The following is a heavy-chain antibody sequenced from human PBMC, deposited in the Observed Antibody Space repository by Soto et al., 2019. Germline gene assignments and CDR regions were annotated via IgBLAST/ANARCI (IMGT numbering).Heavy chain of an antibody. J-gene: IGHJ6*02. Sequence: QVQLVESGGGVVQPGRSLRLSCEASGFNLNDFGIHWVRQTPGKGLEWVAVISYDGSSEYYVDSVKDRFTVSRDNSKGTVYLQMNTLRGDEAAVYYCSKDSGGSAMDVWGQGTMVIVSS. CDR2: ISYDGSSE. D-gene: IGHD2-15*01. CDR1: GFNLNDFG. CDR3: SKDSGGSAMDV. V-gene: IGHV3-30*18.